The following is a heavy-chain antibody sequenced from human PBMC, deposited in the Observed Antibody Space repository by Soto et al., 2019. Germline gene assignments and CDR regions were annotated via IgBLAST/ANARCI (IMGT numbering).Heavy chain of an antibody. J-gene: IGHJ5*02. CDR1: GFTVSSNY. Sequence: PGGSLRLSCAASGFTVSSNYMSWVRQAPGKGLEWVSVIYSGGSTYYADSVKGRFTTSRDNSKNTLYLQMNSLRAEDTAVYYCARDGVSSGWLGPNWFDPWGQGTLVTVSS. CDR2: IYSGGST. CDR3: ARDGVSSGWLGPNWFDP. D-gene: IGHD6-19*01. V-gene: IGHV3-66*01.